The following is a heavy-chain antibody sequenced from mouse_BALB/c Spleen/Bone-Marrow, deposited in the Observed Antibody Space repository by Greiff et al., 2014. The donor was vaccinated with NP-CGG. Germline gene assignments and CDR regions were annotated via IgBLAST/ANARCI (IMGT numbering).Heavy chain of an antibody. CDR1: GYTFTSYY. V-gene: IGHV1S56*01. J-gene: IGHJ4*01. D-gene: IGHD6-2*01. CDR2: IYPGNVNT. Sequence: VQLQQSGPELVKPGASVRISCKASGYTFTSYYIHWVKQRPGQGLEWIGWIYPGNVNTKYNEKFKGKATLTADKSYSTAYMQLSSLTSEDSAVYFCARSLSRYVMDYWGQGTSVTVSS. CDR3: ARSLSRYVMDY.